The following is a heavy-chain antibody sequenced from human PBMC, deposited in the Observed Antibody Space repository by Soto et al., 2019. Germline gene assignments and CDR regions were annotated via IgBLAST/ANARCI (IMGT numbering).Heavy chain of an antibody. V-gene: IGHV1-2*04. CDR2: INPNSGGT. J-gene: IGHJ3*02. Sequence: ASVKVSCKASGYTFTGYYMHWVRQAPGQGLEWMGWINPNSGGTNYAQKFQGWVTMTRDTSISTAYMELSRLRSDDTAVYYCARGDCSSTSCAFDIWGQGTMVTVS. CDR1: GYTFTGYY. CDR3: ARGDCSSTSCAFDI. D-gene: IGHD2-2*01.